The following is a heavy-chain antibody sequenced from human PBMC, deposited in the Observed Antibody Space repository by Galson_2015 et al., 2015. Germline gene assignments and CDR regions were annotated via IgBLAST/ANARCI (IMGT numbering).Heavy chain of an antibody. Sequence: VKVSCKASGYTFTSYGISWVRQAPGQGLEWMGWISAYNGNTNYAQKLQGRVTMTTDTSTSTAYMELRSLRSDDTAAYYCARDFVSLGPQGSGWHGGDFDYWGQGTLVTVSS. J-gene: IGHJ4*02. CDR3: ARDFVSLGPQGSGWHGGDFDY. CDR2: ISAYNGNT. CDR1: GYTFTSYG. D-gene: IGHD6-19*01. V-gene: IGHV1-18*01.